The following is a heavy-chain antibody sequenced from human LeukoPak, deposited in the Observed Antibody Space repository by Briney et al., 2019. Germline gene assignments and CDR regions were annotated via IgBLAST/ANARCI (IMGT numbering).Heavy chain of an antibody. V-gene: IGHV3-15*01. CDR3: TTGFYDFWSGYHPLDY. J-gene: IGHJ4*02. CDR2: IKSKTDGGTT. Sequence: PGGSLRLSCAASGFTFSNAWMSWVRQAPGKGLEWVGRIKSKTDGGTTDYAAPVKGRFTISRDDSKNTLYLQMNSLKTEDTAVYYCTTGFYDFWSGYHPLDYWGQGTLVTVSS. CDR1: GFTFSNAW. D-gene: IGHD3-3*01.